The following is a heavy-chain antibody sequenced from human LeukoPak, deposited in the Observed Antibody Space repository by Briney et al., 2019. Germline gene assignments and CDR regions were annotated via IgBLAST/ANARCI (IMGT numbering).Heavy chain of an antibody. V-gene: IGHV3-66*01. D-gene: IGHD4-17*01. Sequence: GGSLRLSCAASRFTFSTYAMDWVRQAPGKGLEWVSVIYSGGYTYYADSVKGRFTISRDNSKNTLYLQVNSLRAEDTAVYYCARARSHAFDIWGLGTMVTVS. CDR1: RFTFSTYA. CDR2: IYSGGYT. CDR3: ARARSHAFDI. J-gene: IGHJ3*02.